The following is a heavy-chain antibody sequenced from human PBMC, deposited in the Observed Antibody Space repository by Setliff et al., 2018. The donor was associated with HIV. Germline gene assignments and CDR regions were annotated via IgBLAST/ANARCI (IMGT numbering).Heavy chain of an antibody. Sequence: GGSLRLSCAASGLIFSSYEMNWVRQAPGKGLEWISFIGGHGSIIHYADSVKGRFTISRDNAKNSVYLQMNSLRAEDTAVYYCAKDRYYDSSGSPFDYWGQGTLVTVSS. J-gene: IGHJ4*02. CDR3: AKDRYYDSSGSPFDY. V-gene: IGHV3-48*03. CDR2: IGGHGSII. D-gene: IGHD3-22*01. CDR1: GLIFSSYE.